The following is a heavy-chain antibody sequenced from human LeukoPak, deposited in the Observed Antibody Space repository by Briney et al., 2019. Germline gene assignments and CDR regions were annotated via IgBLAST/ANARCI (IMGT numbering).Heavy chain of an antibody. Sequence: ATLRLSCKASGDTFTSFGITWIRQAPGQGLEWMAWISAYNGNTNYAQNLQGRISVSTDTSTSTAYMELRSLRPDDTAVYYWARSWSERSRDYCGLDVWGQGTTVTVSS. V-gene: IGHV1-18*01. J-gene: IGHJ6*02. CDR1: GDTFTSFG. CDR2: ISAYNGNT. CDR3: ARSWSERSRDYCGLDV. D-gene: IGHD6-13*01.